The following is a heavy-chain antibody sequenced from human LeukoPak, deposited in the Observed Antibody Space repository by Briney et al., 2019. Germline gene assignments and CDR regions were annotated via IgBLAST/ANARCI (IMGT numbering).Heavy chain of an antibody. J-gene: IGHJ5*01. V-gene: IGHV4-59*11. D-gene: IGHD4-17*01. CDR1: GGSISSHY. CDR2: IYYSGST. CDR3: ARLTYGWFDS. Sequence: SETLSLTCTVSGGSISSHYWSWIRQPPGKGLEWIGYIYYSGSTNYNPSLKSRVTISVDTSKNQFSLKLSSVTAADTAVYYCARLTYGWFDSWGQGTLVTVSS.